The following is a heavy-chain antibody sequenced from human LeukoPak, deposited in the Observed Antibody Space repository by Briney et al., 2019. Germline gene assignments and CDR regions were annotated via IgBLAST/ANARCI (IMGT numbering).Heavy chain of an antibody. J-gene: IGHJ4*02. V-gene: IGHV3-30-3*01. D-gene: IGHD1-26*01. CDR3: AKDWGQRAVGATLGH. CDR1: GFTFYSHA. CDR2: ISFDGGDT. Sequence: GGSLRLSCAASGFTFYSHAMVWVRQAPGKGLEWVSFISFDGGDTVHADSVMGRFTISRDNSKNTVDLQMNSLRHEDTAVYYCAKDWGQRAVGATLGHWGQGTLVIVSS.